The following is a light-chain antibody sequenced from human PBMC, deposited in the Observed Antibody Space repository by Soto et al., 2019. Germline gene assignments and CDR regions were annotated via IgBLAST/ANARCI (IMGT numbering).Light chain of an antibody. Sequence: QSGLTHPASVCGAPGQSITSSCTGTSSDGGGYKCVSWYQQHPGKVPKLLIYEGTNRPAGVSKRVSVSKSVNHASLTTSRLPAEHAAAYSCSYYAARSPIYVFGTGTKVTLL. J-gene: IGLJ1*01. V-gene: IGLV2-14*01. CDR2: EGT. CDR3: SYYAARSPIYV. CDR1: SSDGGGYKC.